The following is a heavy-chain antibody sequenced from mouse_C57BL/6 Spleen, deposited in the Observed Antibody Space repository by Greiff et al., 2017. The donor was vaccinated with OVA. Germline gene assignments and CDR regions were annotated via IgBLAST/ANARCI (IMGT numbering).Heavy chain of an antibody. CDR3: ARHTHYPCCAMDY. V-gene: IGHV2-6-1*01. D-gene: IGHD1-2*01. CDR1: GFSLTSYG. CDR2: IWSDGST. J-gene: IGHJ4*01. Sequence: VMLVESGPGLVAPSQSLSITCTVSGFSLTSYGVHWVRQPPGKGLEWLVLIWSDGSTTYNSALKSRLSISKDNSKSQVFLKMNSLQTDDTDMYYCARHTHYPCCAMDYWGQGTSVTVSA.